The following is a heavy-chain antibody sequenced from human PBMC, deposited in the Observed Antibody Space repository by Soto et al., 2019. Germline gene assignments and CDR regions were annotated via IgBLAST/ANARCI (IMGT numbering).Heavy chain of an antibody. CDR1: GYSFTNND. D-gene: IGHD3-10*01. CDR3: ARMASFGSLNWFDP. J-gene: IGHJ5*02. V-gene: IGHV1-8*01. CDR2: MNPGSGDT. Sequence: AAVKVPCKDSGYSFTNNDVSWVRQATGQGLEWMGWMNPGSGDTGYAQKFQGRVTMTRDISIATAYMELSSLRSDDTAIYYCARMASFGSLNWFDPWGQGTLVTVA.